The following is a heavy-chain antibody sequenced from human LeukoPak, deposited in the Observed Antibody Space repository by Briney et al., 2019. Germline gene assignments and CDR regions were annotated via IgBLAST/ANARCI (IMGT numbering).Heavy chain of an antibody. D-gene: IGHD5-24*01. CDR2: IYSSGTA. V-gene: IGHV4-4*07. J-gene: IGHJ2*01. Sequence: SETLSLTCTVSGGSISGYYWSWIRQPAGKGLECIGRIYSSGTANYNPSLKSRVTMSVDTSKNQVSLKLTSVTAADTAVYYCASPLMATTDLNFDLWGRGTLVTVSS. CDR3: ASPLMATTDLNFDL. CDR1: GGSISGYY.